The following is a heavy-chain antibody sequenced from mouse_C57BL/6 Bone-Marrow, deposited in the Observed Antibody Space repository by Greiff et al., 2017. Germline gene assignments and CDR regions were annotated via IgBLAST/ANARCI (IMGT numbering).Heavy chain of an antibody. CDR1: GFTFSDYG. CDR2: ISSGSSTI. V-gene: IGHV5-17*01. J-gene: IGHJ3*01. D-gene: IGHD3-2*02. CDR3: ARARQLRRTWFVY. Sequence: DVHLVESGGGLVKPGGSLKLSCAASGFTFSDYGMHWVRQAPETGLEWVAYISSGSSTIYYADTVKGRFTISRDNAKNTLFLQMTSLRSEDTAMEYCARARQLRRTWFVYWGQGTLVTVSA.